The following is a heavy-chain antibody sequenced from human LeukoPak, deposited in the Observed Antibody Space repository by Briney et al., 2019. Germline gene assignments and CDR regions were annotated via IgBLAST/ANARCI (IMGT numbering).Heavy chain of an antibody. Sequence: ASVTVSCKASGYTFTSYGISWVRQAPGQGREWMGWISAYNGNTNYAQKLQGRVSMTTDTSTSTAYMELRSLRSDDAAVYYCARDKYGSGSYSGSAFDYWGQGTLVTVSS. V-gene: IGHV1-18*01. D-gene: IGHD3-10*01. CDR2: ISAYNGNT. CDR3: ARDKYGSGSYSGSAFDY. J-gene: IGHJ4*02. CDR1: GYTFTSYG.